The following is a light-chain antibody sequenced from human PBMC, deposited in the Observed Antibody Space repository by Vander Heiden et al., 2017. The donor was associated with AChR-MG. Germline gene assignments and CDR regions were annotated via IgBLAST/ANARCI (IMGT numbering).Light chain of an antibody. V-gene: IGKV3-15*01. J-gene: IGKJ2*01. CDR2: ATS. Sequence: VMTQSPATLSLSLGERVTLSCRASQGVSNHLAWYQQKSGQAPRLLIYATSPRATGVPARFSGSGSGAEFTLTIGSLQSEDFAGYYCQQYDQWPTFGQGTKLEIK. CDR1: QGVSNH. CDR3: QQYDQWPT.